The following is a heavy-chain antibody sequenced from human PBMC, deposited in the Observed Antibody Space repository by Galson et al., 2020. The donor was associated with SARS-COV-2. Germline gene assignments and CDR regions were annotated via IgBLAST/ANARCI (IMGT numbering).Heavy chain of an antibody. V-gene: IGHV4-38-2*02. D-gene: IGHD2-21*01. J-gene: IGHJ4*02. Sequence: SQTLSLTCTVSDYSINSGYYWGWIRQSPKGLEWIGSIYHSGDTFYNPSLQSRITISVDTSKNQFSLKLKSVTAADTAMYYCARVGGDGGTGFDYWCQGTLVTVSS. CDR1: DYSINSGYY. CDR3: ARVGGDGGTGFDY. CDR2: IYHSGDT.